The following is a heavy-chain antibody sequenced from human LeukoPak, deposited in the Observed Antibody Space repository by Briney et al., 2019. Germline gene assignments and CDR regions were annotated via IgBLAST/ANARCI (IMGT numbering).Heavy chain of an antibody. Sequence: GESLKISCKGSGYSFATYWIGWVRQMPGKGLEWMGIIYPGDSDTRYSPSFQGQVTISADKSISTAYLQWSSLKASDTAMYFCASTLSISTGYYRWPDAFDFWGQGTMVTVSS. V-gene: IGHV5-51*01. D-gene: IGHD3-9*01. CDR3: ASTLSISTGYYRWPDAFDF. J-gene: IGHJ3*01. CDR1: GYSFATYW. CDR2: IYPGDSDT.